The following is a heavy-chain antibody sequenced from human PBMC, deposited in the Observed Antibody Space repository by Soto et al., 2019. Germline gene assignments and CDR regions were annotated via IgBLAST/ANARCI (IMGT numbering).Heavy chain of an antibody. Sequence: SVKVSSKASGYTYAGYGIRWVRQAPGQGLEWMGWISAYNGNTNYAQKLQGRVTMTTDTSTSTAYMELRSLRSDDTAVYYCAKLRFLVWFRPTESGIDFWDKGPLVTVFS. CDR2: ISAYNGNT. CDR1: GYTYAGYG. V-gene: IGHV1-18*04. D-gene: IGHD3-3*01. CDR3: AKLRFLVWFRPTESGIDF. J-gene: IGHJ6*04.